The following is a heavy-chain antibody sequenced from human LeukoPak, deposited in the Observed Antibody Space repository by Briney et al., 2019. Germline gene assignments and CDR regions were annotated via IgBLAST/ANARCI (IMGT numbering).Heavy chain of an antibody. CDR1: GFTFSSYA. D-gene: IGHD6-13*01. CDR3: AKDLGPGYSSSWGADAFDI. V-gene: IGHV3-23*01. CDR2: ISGSGGST. J-gene: IGHJ3*02. Sequence: GGSLRLSCAASGFTFSSYAMSWVRQAPGKGLEWVSAISGSGGSTYYADSVKGRFTISRDNSKNTLYLQMNSLRAEDTAVYYCAKDLGPGYSSSWGADAFDIWGQGTMVTASS.